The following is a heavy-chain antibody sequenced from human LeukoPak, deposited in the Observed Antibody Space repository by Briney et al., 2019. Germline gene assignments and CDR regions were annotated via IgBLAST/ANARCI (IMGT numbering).Heavy chain of an antibody. J-gene: IGHJ4*02. Sequence: GGSLRLSCAASGFTVSSNYMSWVRQAPGKGLEWVSVIYSGGSTYYSDSVKGRFTISRDNSKNTLYLQMNSLRAEDTAVYYCAGAHYSSGWYVGRGYYFYYWGQGTLVTVSS. V-gene: IGHV3-66*02. CDR1: GFTVSSNY. D-gene: IGHD6-19*01. CDR2: IYSGGST. CDR3: AGAHYSSGWYVGRGYYFYY.